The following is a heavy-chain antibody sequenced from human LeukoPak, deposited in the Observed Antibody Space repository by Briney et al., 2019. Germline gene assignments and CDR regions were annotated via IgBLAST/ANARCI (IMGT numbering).Heavy chain of an antibody. CDR1: GYTFTSYG. D-gene: IGHD3-3*01. V-gene: IGHV1-18*01. Sequence: ASVNLSRKASGYTFTSYGISWVRQAPGQGLEWMGWISAYNGNTNYAQKLQGRVTMTTDTSTSTAYMELRSLRSDDTAVYYCATAGITIFGVDFPADLWGKGTADTVSS. J-gene: IGHJ6*04. CDR2: ISAYNGNT. CDR3: ATAGITIFGVDFPADL.